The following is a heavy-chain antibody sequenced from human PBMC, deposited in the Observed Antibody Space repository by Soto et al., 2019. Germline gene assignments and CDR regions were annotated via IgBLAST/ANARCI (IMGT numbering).Heavy chain of an antibody. CDR2: IFYSGST. Sequence: SETLSLTCTFSGGSISNTNYYWGWIRQPPGKGLERIGSIFYSGSTSYNPSLKSRVTISVDSSKNQFSLKLTSVTAADAAVYYCARHSSGLLSSLDYWGQGTLVTVSS. J-gene: IGHJ4*02. CDR1: GGSISNTNYY. D-gene: IGHD3-10*01. V-gene: IGHV4-39*01. CDR3: ARHSSGLLSSLDY.